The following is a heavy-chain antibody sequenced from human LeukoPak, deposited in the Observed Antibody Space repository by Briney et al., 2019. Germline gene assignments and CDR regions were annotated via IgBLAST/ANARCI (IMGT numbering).Heavy chain of an antibody. V-gene: IGHV1-2*02. CDR3: ARSQTKFGTFDY. J-gene: IGHJ4*02. Sequence: ASVKVSCKASGYSFTGFYMYWVRQAPGQGLEWMAWINPNSGATNYAQKFQGRVTMTRDPSINTACMELSRLTSDDTAVYYCARSQTKFGTFDYWGQGTLVTVSS. CDR2: INPNSGAT. D-gene: IGHD3-16*01. CDR1: GYSFTGFY.